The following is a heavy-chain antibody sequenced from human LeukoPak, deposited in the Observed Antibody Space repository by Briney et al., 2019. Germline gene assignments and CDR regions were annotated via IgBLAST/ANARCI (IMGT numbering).Heavy chain of an antibody. CDR1: GGSFSGYY. CDR3: ARRGYYYYYYYMDV. J-gene: IGHJ6*03. Sequence: SETLSLTCAVYGGSFSGYYWSWIRQPPGKGPEWIGEINHSGSTNYDPSLKSRVTISVDTSKNQFSLKLSSVTAADTAVYYCARRGYYYYYYYMDVWGKGTTVTISS. CDR2: INHSGST. D-gene: IGHD3-10*01. V-gene: IGHV4-34*01.